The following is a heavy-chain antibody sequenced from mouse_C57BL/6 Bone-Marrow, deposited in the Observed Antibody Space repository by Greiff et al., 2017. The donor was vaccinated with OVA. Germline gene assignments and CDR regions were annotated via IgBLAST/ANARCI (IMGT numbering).Heavy chain of an antibody. CDR2: IYPRSGNT. CDR1: GYTFTSYG. J-gene: IGHJ3*01. V-gene: IGHV1-81*01. CDR3: VRQGFITTVVAAH. Sequence: VQLQQSGAELARPGASVKLSCKASGYTFTSYGISWVKQRTGQGLEWIGEIYPRSGNTYYNEKFKGKATLTADKSSSTAYMELRSLTSEDSAVYFGVRQGFITTVVAAHWGQGTLVTVSA. D-gene: IGHD1-1*01.